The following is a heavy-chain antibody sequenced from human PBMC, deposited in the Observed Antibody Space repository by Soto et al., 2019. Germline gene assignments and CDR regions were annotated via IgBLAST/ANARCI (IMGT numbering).Heavy chain of an antibody. J-gene: IGHJ3*02. V-gene: IGHV1-69*01. CDR1: GGTFSSYA. CDR2: IIPIFGTA. CDR3: ARANDYGDYEGGADAFDI. D-gene: IGHD4-17*01. Sequence: QVQLVQSGAEVKKPGSSVKVSCKASGGTFSSYAISWVRQAPGQGLEWMGGIIPIFGTANYAQKFQGRVTITADESTSTAYMELSSLRSEDTAVYYCARANDYGDYEGGADAFDIWGQGTMATVSS.